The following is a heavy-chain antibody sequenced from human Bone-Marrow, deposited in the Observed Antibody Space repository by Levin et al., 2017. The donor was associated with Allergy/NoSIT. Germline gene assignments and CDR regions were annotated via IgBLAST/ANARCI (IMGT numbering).Heavy chain of an antibody. CDR1: GGTFNTFA. V-gene: IGHV1-69*06. CDR3: AVPYGLYDMDV. J-gene: IGHJ6*02. D-gene: IGHD4-17*01. CDR2: IIPIFGTP. Sequence: SVKVSCKASGGTFNTFAVNWVRQAPGQGLEWIGGIIPIFGTPHYAQKFQGRVTITADKSTGVVYMEVASLTSEDTAVYLCAVPYGLYDMDVWGPGTTVIVSS.